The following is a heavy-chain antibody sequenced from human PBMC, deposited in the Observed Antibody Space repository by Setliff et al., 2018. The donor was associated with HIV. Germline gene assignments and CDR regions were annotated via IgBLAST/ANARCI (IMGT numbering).Heavy chain of an antibody. V-gene: IGHV1-46*01. Sequence: GASVKVSCKASGYTFTSYYMHWVRQAPGQGLEWMGIINPSGGSTSYAQKFQGRVTMTRDTSTSTVYMELSSLRSEDTAVYYCASAFQHFEYAFDIWGQGTMVTVSS. CDR3: ASAFQHFEYAFDI. D-gene: IGHD3-9*01. CDR1: GYTFTSYY. J-gene: IGHJ3*02. CDR2: INPSGGST.